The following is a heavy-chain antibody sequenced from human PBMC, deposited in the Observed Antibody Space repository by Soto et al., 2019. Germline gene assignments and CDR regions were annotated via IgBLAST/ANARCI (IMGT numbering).Heavy chain of an antibody. CDR3: TRRVGYCSCGSCYPPGYFFDY. CDR1: GFTFSGSA. J-gene: IGHJ4*02. V-gene: IGHV3-73*01. Sequence: EVQLVESGGGLVQPGGSLKLSCAASGFTFSGSAMHWVRQASGKGLEWVGRIRSKANSYATAYAASVKGRFTISRDDSKNTAYLQMNSLKTEDTAVYYCTRRVGYCSCGSCYPPGYFFDYWGQGTLVTVSS. D-gene: IGHD2-15*01. CDR2: IRSKANSYAT.